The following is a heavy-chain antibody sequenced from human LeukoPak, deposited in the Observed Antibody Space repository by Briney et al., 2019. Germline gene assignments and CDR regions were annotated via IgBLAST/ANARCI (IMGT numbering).Heavy chain of an antibody. D-gene: IGHD1-26*01. CDR3: AKSMARVGATPGY. V-gene: IGHV3-7*01. Sequence: GGSLRLSCAASGFTFSSYWMGWVRQSPAKGLEWVASIQQGGSHKYYVDSVKGRFTISRDNAKNSLFLQMDSLRAEDTAVYYCAKSMARVGATPGYWGQGTLVTVSS. CDR1: GFTFSSYW. J-gene: IGHJ4*02. CDR2: IQQGGSHK.